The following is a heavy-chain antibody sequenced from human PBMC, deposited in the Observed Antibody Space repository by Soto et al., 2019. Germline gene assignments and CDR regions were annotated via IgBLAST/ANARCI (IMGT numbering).Heavy chain of an antibody. CDR1: GGSISSTNW. CDR3: GRWLGTSYGMDV. J-gene: IGHJ6*02. D-gene: IGHD3-10*01. CDR2: IYHNGSP. Sequence: PSETLSLTCAVSGGSISSTNWWSFVRQSPGKGLEWIGEIYHNGSPDYNPSLKSRVTISVDKSKNHVFLKLTSVTAADTAMYFCGRWLGTSYGMDVWGQGTAVTVSS. V-gene: IGHV4-4*02.